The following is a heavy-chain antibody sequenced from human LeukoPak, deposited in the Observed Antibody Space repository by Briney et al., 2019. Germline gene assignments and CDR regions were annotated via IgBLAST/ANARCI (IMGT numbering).Heavy chain of an antibody. CDR2: IYTGGNT. J-gene: IGHJ4*02. D-gene: IGHD1-26*01. CDR1: EFTVSSNH. V-gene: IGHV3-53*01. CDR3: VREFSGSYYFDS. Sequence: GGSLRPSCAVSEFTVSSNHMSWVRQPPGKGLEWVSTIYTGGNTYFADSVKGRFTISRDNPKNTVYLQMNSLRAEDTAVYYCVREFSGSYYFDSWGQGALVTVSS.